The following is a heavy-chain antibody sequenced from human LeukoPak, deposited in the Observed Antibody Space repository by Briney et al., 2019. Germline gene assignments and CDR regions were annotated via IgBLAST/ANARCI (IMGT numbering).Heavy chain of an antibody. V-gene: IGHV4-59*01. CDR1: GGSISSYY. Sequence: SETLSLTCTVSGGSISSYYWSWIRQPPGKGLEWIGYIYYSGSTNYSPSLKSRVTISVDTSKNQFSLKLSSVTAADTAVYYCARVAPQRYFDYWGQGTLVTVSS. D-gene: IGHD5-12*01. CDR2: IYYSGST. J-gene: IGHJ4*02. CDR3: ARVAPQRYFDY.